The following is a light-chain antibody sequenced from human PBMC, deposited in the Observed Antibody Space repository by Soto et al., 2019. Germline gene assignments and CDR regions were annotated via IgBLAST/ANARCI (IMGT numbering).Light chain of an antibody. CDR1: SSDVGNYNF. CDR3: SSQAGSDSLMV. V-gene: IGLV2-14*01. Sequence: QSVLTQPASVSGSPGQSITISCTGTSSDVGNYNFVSWFQQHPGNAPKLMIYEVSSRPSGVSNRFSGSKSGNTASLTISGLQAEDEADYYCSSQAGSDSLMVFGGGTKVTVL. CDR2: EVS. J-gene: IGLJ2*01.